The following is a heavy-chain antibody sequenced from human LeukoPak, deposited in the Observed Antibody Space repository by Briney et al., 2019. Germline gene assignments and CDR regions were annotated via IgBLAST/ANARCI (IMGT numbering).Heavy chain of an antibody. CDR3: AKDRGNWDYRYFDF. J-gene: IGHJ4*02. V-gene: IGHV3-23*01. Sequence: PGGSLRLSCAASGFTFSSYMMTGVRQSPGKGLEWVSGISGSGGRSYYADSVKGRFTISRDNSVNTLYLQMNSLRAEDTAVYYCAKDRGNWDYRYFDFWGQGTLVTVSS. CDR2: ISGSGGRS. D-gene: IGHD1-7*01. CDR1: GFTFSSYM.